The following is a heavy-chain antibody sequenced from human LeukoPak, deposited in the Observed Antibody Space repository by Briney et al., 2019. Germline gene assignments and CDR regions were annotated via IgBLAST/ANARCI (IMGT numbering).Heavy chain of an antibody. CDR2: VSDSGSDT. CDR1: GFTFSNHG. CDR3: AKRVPYSSSSVYFDN. Sequence: GGSLRLSRAASGFTFSNHGMSWVRQASGKGLEWVSAVSDSGSDTYYADSVKGRCTVSRDNSKNTLYLQMNSLRAEDTAVYYCAKRVPYSSSSVYFDNWGQGTLVTVSS. D-gene: IGHD6-6*01. J-gene: IGHJ4*02. V-gene: IGHV3-23*01.